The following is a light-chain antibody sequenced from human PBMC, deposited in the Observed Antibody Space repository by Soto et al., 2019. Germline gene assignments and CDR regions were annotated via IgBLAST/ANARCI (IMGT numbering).Light chain of an antibody. J-gene: IGLJ1*01. V-gene: IGLV1-51*01. Sequence: QSVLTQPPSVSAAAGQRVTISCSGSTSAIGENYVCWYRRFRGRAPKLVVYDNNMLGAGIRDRFPGSKSCTSATLAIIGLQTGDEADYYCETWDTSLSAYVFGTGTKVTVL. CDR2: DNN. CDR3: ETWDTSLSAYV. CDR1: TSAIGENY.